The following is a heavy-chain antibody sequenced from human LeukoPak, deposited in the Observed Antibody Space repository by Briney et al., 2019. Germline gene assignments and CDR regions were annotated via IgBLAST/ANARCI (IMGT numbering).Heavy chain of an antibody. Sequence: ASVKVSCKASGGTFSSYAISWVRQAPGQGLEWMGGIIPIFGTANYAQKFQGRVTITADESTSTAYMELSSLRSEDTAVYYCARSDDFRSPYGMDVWGQGTTVPVSS. CDR2: IIPIFGTA. V-gene: IGHV1-69*13. CDR1: GGTFSSYA. J-gene: IGHJ6*02. D-gene: IGHD3-3*01. CDR3: ARSDDFRSPYGMDV.